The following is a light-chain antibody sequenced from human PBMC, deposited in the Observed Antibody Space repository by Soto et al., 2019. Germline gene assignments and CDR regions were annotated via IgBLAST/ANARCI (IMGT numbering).Light chain of an antibody. Sequence: DIQMTQSPSSLSASVVDRVTITCRASQSISSYLNWYQQKPGKAPKLLIYAASSLQSGVPSRFSGSGSGTDFTLTISSLQPEDFATYYCLQSYSTPRFGGGTKVEIK. CDR3: LQSYSTPR. J-gene: IGKJ4*01. V-gene: IGKV1-39*01. CDR1: QSISSY. CDR2: AAS.